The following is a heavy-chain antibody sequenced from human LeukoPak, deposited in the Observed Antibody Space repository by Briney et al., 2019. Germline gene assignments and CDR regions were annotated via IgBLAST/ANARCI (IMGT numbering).Heavy chain of an antibody. D-gene: IGHD3-10*01. CDR1: GFTFSSYE. Sequence: PGGSLRHSCAASGFTFSSYEMNWVRQAPGKGLEWVSYISSSGSTIYYADSVRGRFTISRDNAKNSLYLQMNSLRAEDTAVYYCARDRGSYYTCFDYWGQGTLVTVSS. V-gene: IGHV3-48*03. J-gene: IGHJ4*02. CDR3: ARDRGSYYTCFDY. CDR2: ISSSGSTI.